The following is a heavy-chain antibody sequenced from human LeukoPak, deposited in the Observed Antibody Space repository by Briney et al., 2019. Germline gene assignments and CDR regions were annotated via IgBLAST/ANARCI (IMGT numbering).Heavy chain of an antibody. V-gene: IGHV1-18*01. CDR3: ARDDSSSWYLNSNLPNIDY. CDR1: GYTFTSYG. Sequence: ASVKVSCKAPGYTFTSYGISWVRQAPGQGLEWMGWISAYNGNTNYAQKLQGRVTMTTDTSTSTAYMELRSLRSDDTAVYYCARDDSSSWYLNSNLPNIDYWGQGTLVTVSS. CDR2: ISAYNGNT. D-gene: IGHD6-13*01. J-gene: IGHJ4*02.